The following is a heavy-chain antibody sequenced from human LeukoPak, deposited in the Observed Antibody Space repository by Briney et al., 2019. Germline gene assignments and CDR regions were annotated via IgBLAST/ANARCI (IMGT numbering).Heavy chain of an antibody. V-gene: IGHV4-61*02. Sequence: PSETLSLTCTVSGGSISSGTSYCYWIRQPAGGGLEWIGLIYTSGTTNYNPSLKSRVTISVDTSKNQFSLKLSSVTAADTAVYYCASDTGYWGQGTLVTVSS. CDR3: ASDTGY. J-gene: IGHJ4*02. CDR2: IYTSGTT. D-gene: IGHD3-10*01. CDR1: GGSISSGTSY.